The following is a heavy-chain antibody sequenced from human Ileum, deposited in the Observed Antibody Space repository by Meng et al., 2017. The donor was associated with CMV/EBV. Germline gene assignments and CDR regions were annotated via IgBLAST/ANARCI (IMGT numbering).Heavy chain of an antibody. Sequence: CAASGFTFSSYAMHWVRQAPGKGLEWVAISSHDGSHEFYADSVEGRFTISRDNSKNMLYLQMNSLRTDDTAVYYCARIRAGMWWELHPWGQGTLVTVSS. CDR3: ARIRAGMWWELHP. D-gene: IGHD2-15*01. CDR1: GFTFSSYA. V-gene: IGHV3-30*04. J-gene: IGHJ5*02. CDR2: SSHDGSHE.